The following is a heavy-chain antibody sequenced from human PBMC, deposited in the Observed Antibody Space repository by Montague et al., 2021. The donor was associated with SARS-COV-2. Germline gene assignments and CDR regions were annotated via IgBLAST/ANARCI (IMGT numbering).Heavy chain of an antibody. J-gene: IGHJ4*02. V-gene: IGHV4-34*01. CDR3: ARGPLHGVAADTLFDL. Sequence: SETLSLTCAVYGGSFSGYCWSWIRQPPGKGLEWIGEVTHRGNTNYNPSLKSPVTISLDTSNNHFSLKLSSVTAADTAVYYCARGPLHGVAADTLFDLWGQGTLVTVSS. CDR1: GGSFSGYC. D-gene: IGHD6-13*01. CDR2: VTHRGNT.